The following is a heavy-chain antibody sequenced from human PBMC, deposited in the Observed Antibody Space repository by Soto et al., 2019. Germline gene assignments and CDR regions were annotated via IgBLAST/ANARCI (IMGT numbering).Heavy chain of an antibody. V-gene: IGHV4-34*01. CDR1: GGSFSGYY. Sequence: QVQLQQWGAGLLKPSETLSLTCAVYGGSFSGYYWSWIRQPPGKGLEWIGEINHSGSTNYNPSLKSRVTISVDTSKNQFSLKLSSVTGADTAVYYCARGGNYYGSGIGYWGQGTLVTVSS. CDR3: ARGGNYYGSGIGY. CDR2: INHSGST. J-gene: IGHJ4*02. D-gene: IGHD3-10*01.